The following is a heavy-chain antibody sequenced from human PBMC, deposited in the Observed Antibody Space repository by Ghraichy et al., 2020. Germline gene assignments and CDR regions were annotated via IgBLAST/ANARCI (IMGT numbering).Heavy chain of an antibody. D-gene: IGHD3-3*01. CDR1: GYTFIGHY. CDR2: INPNSGGT. CDR3: ARDRNPQIWSGYYSGMGDIFGNWLDP. V-gene: IGHV1-2*02. Sequence: ASVKVSCKASGYTFIGHYIHWVRQVPGQGLECMGWINPNSGGTNYAQKFQGRVTMTRDTSVTTAYMELSSLRSDDTAVYYCARDRNPQIWSGYYSGMGDIFGNWLDPWGQGTLVTVSS. J-gene: IGHJ5*02.